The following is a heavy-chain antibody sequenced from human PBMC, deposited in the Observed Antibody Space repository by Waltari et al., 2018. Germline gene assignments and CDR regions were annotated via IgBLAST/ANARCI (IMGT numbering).Heavy chain of an antibody. CDR3: ARDLVATPP. CDR1: GFTFSRSW. J-gene: IGHJ5*02. Sequence: EVQLVESGGDLVQPGGSLRLSCAASGFTFSRSWMTWVRQAPGKGLEWVGNIKQNGSEKWYADSVRGRFTISRDNAMNSLYLQRNSMRVEDTAVYYCARDLVATPPWGQGTLVTVSS. V-gene: IGHV3-7*01. CDR2: IKQNGSEK. D-gene: IGHD2-21*02.